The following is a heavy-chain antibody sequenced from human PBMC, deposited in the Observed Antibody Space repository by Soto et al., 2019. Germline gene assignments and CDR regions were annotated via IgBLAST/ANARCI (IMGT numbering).Heavy chain of an antibody. CDR3: VREIAIRM. D-gene: IGHD2-21*01. J-gene: IGHJ6*04. CDR1: GFTFTSYW. V-gene: IGHV3-7*01. Sequence: EVQVVESGGGLVQPGGSLRLSCAASGFTFTSYWMTWVRQAPGRGLEWVANINKDGSEKSYVDSVKGRFTISRDNAKSSLYLQMNRLRADDTAVYYCVREIAIRMWGKGTTVIFSS. CDR2: INKDGSEK.